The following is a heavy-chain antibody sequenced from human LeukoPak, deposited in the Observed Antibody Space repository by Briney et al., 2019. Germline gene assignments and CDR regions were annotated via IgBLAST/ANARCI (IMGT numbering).Heavy chain of an antibody. J-gene: IGHJ4*02. D-gene: IGHD2-2*01. CDR2: INQDANEK. CDR1: GFTFSGCW. Sequence: GGSLGLSCVASGFTFSGCWMSWVRQAPGKGLEWVANINQDANEKYYVDSVKGRFTISRDNAKSSLYLQMNSLRAEDMAVYYCARHCSSTNCRAYWGQGTLVTVSS. CDR3: ARHCSSTNCRAY. V-gene: IGHV3-7*01.